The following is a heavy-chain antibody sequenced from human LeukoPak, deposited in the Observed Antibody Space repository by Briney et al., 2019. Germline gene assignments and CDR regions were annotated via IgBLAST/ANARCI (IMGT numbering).Heavy chain of an antibody. V-gene: IGHV1-8*01. Sequence: ASVKVSCKASGYTFTSYDINWVRQATGQGLEWTGWMNPNSGNTGYAQKFQGRVTMTRNTSISTAYMELSSLRSEDTAVYYCARGMGYCSSTSCYGYWGQGTLVTVSS. CDR3: ARGMGYCSSTSCYGY. J-gene: IGHJ4*02. CDR2: MNPNSGNT. D-gene: IGHD2-2*01. CDR1: GYTFTSYD.